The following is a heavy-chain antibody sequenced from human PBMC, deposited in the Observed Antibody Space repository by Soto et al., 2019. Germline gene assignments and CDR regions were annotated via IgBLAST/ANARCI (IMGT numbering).Heavy chain of an antibody. CDR3: ASSGSYHNQAVDV. J-gene: IGHJ6*02. D-gene: IGHD1-26*01. Sequence: HLQLQESGPGLVKASETLSLTCTVSGGSISSSSYYWSWIRQPPGKGLEWIGSIYYSGSTYYNPSLKSRVTISVDTSKNQFSLKLSSVTAADTAVYHCASSGSYHNQAVDVWGQGTTVTVSS. CDR2: IYYSGST. V-gene: IGHV4-39*01. CDR1: GGSISSSSYY.